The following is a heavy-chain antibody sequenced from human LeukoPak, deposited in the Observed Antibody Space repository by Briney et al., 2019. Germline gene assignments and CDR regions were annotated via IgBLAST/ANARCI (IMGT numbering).Heavy chain of an antibody. CDR1: GFTFSSYS. Sequence: GGSLRLSCAASGFTFSSYSMHWVRQAPGKGLEWVSFIRNDGSKTYYADSVKGRFTISRDPSKNTVYLQMDSLRPDDTALYYCAKERFDPWGEGTLVIVSS. J-gene: IGHJ5*02. CDR3: AKERFDP. CDR2: IRNDGSKT. V-gene: IGHV3-30*02.